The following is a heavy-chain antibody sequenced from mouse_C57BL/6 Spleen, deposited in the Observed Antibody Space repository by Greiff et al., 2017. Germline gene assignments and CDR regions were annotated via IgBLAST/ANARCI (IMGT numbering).Heavy chain of an antibody. CDR3: TRKAWFAY. J-gene: IGHJ3*01. CDR2: IDPETGGT. V-gene: IGHV1-15*01. Sequence: VQLQQSGAELVRPGALVTLSCKASGYTFTDYEMHWVKQTPVHGLEWIGAIDPETGGTAYNQKFKGKAILTADKSSSTAYMELRSLTSEDSAVYYCTRKAWFAYWGQGTLVTVSA. CDR1: GYTFTDYE.